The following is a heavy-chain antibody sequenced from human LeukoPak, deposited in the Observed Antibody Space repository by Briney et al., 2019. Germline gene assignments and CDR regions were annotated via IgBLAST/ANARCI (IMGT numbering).Heavy chain of an antibody. CDR3: ARGGAAGTSYYYYYMDV. CDR1: GYTFTSYY. Sequence: ASVKVSCKASGYTFTSYYMHWVRQAPGQGLEWMGIINPSGGGAAYAQNFQGRVGMAADTSTTTVYMELSSLRSEDTAVYYCARGGAAGTSYYYYYMDVWGKGTTVTVSS. J-gene: IGHJ6*03. CDR2: INPSGGGA. V-gene: IGHV1-46*01. D-gene: IGHD6-13*01.